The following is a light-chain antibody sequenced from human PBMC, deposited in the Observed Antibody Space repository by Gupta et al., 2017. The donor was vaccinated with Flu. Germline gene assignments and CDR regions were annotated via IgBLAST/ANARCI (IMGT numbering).Light chain of an antibody. CDR2: ATS. V-gene: IGKV3-20*01. CDR1: QSISNNY. Sequence: EIVLTQSPGTLSLSPGERATLSCRASQSISNNYLVWYQQRRGQAPRLLIYATSSRATGVPDRFSGSWSGTYLPLTSNRRDQEDFAGYYCQHDGCSPPLTFGHGTKVDIK. CDR3: QHDGCSPPLT. J-gene: IGKJ3*01.